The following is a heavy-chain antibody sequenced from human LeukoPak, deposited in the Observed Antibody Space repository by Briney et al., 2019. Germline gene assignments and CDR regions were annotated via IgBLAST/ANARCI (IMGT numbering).Heavy chain of an antibody. CDR2: IRYDGVNK. CDR1: GFTFSDYG. V-gene: IGHV3-30*02. Sequence: PGGSLRLSCAASGFTFSDYGMHWVRQAPGKGLEWVTFIRYDGVNKFYADSVKGRFTVSRDNSKNTLYLQINSLRPGDTALYYCTKGDSGWHFDYWGQGTLVTVSS. J-gene: IGHJ4*02. D-gene: IGHD6-19*01. CDR3: TKGDSGWHFDY.